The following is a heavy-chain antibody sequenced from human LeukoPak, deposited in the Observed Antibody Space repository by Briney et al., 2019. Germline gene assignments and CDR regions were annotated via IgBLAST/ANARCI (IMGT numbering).Heavy chain of an antibody. J-gene: IGHJ4*02. V-gene: IGHV3-15*01. Sequence: KTGGSLRLSCAASGFTFSNAWMSWVRQAPGKGLEWVGRIKSKTHGGTTDYAAPVKGRFTISRDDSENTLYLQMNSLKTEDTAVYYCTTGPRSYYDILTGYYLLDYWGQGTLVTVSS. D-gene: IGHD3-9*01. CDR3: TTGPRSYYDILTGYYLLDY. CDR2: IKSKTHGGTT. CDR1: GFTFSNAW.